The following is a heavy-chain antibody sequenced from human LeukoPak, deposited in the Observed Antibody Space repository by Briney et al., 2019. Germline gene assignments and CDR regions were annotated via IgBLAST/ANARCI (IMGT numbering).Heavy chain of an antibody. CDR1: GFTFNSFA. V-gene: IGHV3-23*01. CDR3: AKDYRYGSA. D-gene: IGHD6-19*01. J-gene: IGHJ5*02. Sequence: GGSLKLSCAASGFTFNSFAFTWVRQAPGRGLEWVSAINVRGDATFYAESVRGRFTISRDNSKNTLYLQMNSLGAEDTALYYCAKDYRYGSAWGPGTLVVVSS. CDR2: INVRGDAT.